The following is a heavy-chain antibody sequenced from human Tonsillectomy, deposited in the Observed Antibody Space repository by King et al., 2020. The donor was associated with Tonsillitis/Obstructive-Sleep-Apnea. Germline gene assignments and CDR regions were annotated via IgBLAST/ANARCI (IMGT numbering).Heavy chain of an antibody. J-gene: IGHJ1*01. D-gene: IGHD6-13*01. CDR1: GFTVSSNY. CDR3: ARIIAAAGTRYFQH. V-gene: IGHV3-53*01. Sequence: VQLVESGGGLIQPGGSLRLSCAASGFTVSSNYMSWVRQAPGKGLEWVSVIYSGVSTYYADSVKGRFTISRDNSKNTLYLQMNSLRAEDTAVYYCARIIAAAGTRYFQHWGQGTLVTVSS. CDR2: IYSGVST.